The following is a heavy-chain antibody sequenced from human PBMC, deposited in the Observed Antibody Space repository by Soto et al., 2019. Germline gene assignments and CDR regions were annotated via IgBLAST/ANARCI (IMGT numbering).Heavy chain of an antibody. CDR1: GFTFSSYG. Sequence: GGSLRLSCAASGFTFSSYGMHWVRQAPGKGLEWVAVISYDGSNKYYADSVKGRFTISRDNSKNTLYLQMNSLRAEDTAVYYCAKDLVLGSSTSFCFDYWGQGTLVTVSS. CDR3: AKDLVLGSSTSFCFDY. D-gene: IGHD2-2*01. J-gene: IGHJ4*02. CDR2: ISYDGSNK. V-gene: IGHV3-30*18.